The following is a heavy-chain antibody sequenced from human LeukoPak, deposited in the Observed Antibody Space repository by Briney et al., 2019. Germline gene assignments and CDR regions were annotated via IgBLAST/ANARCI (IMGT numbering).Heavy chain of an antibody. D-gene: IGHD6-6*01. J-gene: IGHJ4*02. CDR1: GFTFRTYA. CDR3: ARDEYSSSSGEPLAF. CDR2: ISYYGGNE. Sequence: PGGSLRLSCAASGFTFRTYAMHWARQAPGKGLEWVALISYYGGNEYYADSVKGRFTISRDNSKNTVNLQMNSLRAEDTAVYYCARDEYSSSSGEPLAFWGQGTLVTVSS. V-gene: IGHV3-30*04.